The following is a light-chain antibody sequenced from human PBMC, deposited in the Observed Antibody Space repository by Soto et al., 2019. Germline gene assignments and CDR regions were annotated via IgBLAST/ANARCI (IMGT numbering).Light chain of an antibody. Sequence: DIQMTQSPSSLSASVGDRVTITCRASQSISTNLSWYQKKPGKAPKLLISGASSLQSGVPSRFSGSGSGTDFALTISGLQPEDFAIYFCQQSYITLYSFGQRTNLEIK. V-gene: IGKV1-39*01. J-gene: IGKJ2*03. CDR1: QSISTN. CDR3: QQSYITLYS. CDR2: GAS.